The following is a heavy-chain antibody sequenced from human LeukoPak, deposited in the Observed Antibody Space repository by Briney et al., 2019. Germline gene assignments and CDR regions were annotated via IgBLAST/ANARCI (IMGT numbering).Heavy chain of an antibody. D-gene: IGHD3-9*01. CDR2: ISAYNGNT. CDR1: GYTFTSYG. CDR3: ARDPLSYVLRYFDWKYGDYYFDY. V-gene: IGHV1-18*01. J-gene: IGHJ4*02. Sequence: ASVKASCKASGYTFTSYGISWVRQAPGQGLEWMGWISAYNGNTNYAQKLQGRVTMTTDTSTSTAYMELRSLRSDDTAVYYCARDPLSYVLRYFDWKYGDYYFDYWGQGTLVTVSS.